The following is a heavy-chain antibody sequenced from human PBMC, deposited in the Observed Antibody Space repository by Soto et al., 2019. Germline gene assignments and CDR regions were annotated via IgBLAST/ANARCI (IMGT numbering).Heavy chain of an antibody. D-gene: IGHD2-15*01. CDR1: GGSISSGGYY. J-gene: IGHJ3*01. Sequence: PSETLSLTCTVSGGSISSGGYYWSWIRQHPGKGLEWIGYIYYSGNTYYNPSLKSRVTISVDTSKNHFSLRLSSVTAADTAVYFCARADFPDLRDEYSVGCFNVWGQGTMVTVSS. V-gene: IGHV4-31*03. CDR3: ARADFPDLRDEYSVGCFNV. CDR2: IYYSGNT.